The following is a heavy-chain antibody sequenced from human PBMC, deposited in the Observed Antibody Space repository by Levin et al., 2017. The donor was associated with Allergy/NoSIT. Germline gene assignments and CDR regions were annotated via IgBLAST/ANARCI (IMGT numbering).Heavy chain of an antibody. CDR3: AKDSYYGDYVGAFDI. V-gene: IGHV3-9*01. Sequence: LTCAASGFTFDDYAMHWVRQAPGKGLEWVSGISWNSGSIGYADSVKGRFTISRDNAKNSLYLQMNSLRAEDTALYYCAKDSYYGDYVGAFDIWGQGTMVTVSS. CDR2: ISWNSGSI. D-gene: IGHD4-17*01. CDR1: GFTFDDYA. J-gene: IGHJ3*02.